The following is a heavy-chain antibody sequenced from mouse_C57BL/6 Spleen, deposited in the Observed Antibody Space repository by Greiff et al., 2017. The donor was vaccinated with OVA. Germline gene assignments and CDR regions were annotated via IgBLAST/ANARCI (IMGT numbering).Heavy chain of an antibody. CDR3: ARLSYYLDY. V-gene: IGHV7-3*01. CDR2: IRNKANGYTT. J-gene: IGHJ2*01. Sequence: EVKLMESGGGLVQPGGSLSLSCAASGFTFTDYYMSWVRQPPGKALEWLGFIRNKANGYTTEYSASVKGRFTISRDNSQSILYLQMNALRAEDSATYYCARLSYYLDYWGQGTTLTVSS. CDR1: GFTFTDYY.